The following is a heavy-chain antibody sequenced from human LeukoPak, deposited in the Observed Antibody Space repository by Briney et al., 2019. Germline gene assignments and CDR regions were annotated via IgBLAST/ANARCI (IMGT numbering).Heavy chain of an antibody. CDR1: GFTFSSYE. CDR3: ARVRSRWTLRLGEFPLSYLDN. CDR2: ISGSGSTI. D-gene: IGHD3-16*01. J-gene: IGHJ4*02. Sequence: GGSLRLSCAASGFTFSSYEMNWVRQAPGKGLEWVSYISGSGSTIYYADSVKGRFTISRDNAKNSLYMQMNSLRAEDTAFYYCARVRSRWTLRLGEFPLSYLDNWGQGTLVTVSS. V-gene: IGHV3-48*03.